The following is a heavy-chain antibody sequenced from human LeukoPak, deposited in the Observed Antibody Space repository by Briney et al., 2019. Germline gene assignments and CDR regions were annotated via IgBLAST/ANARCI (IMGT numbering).Heavy chain of an antibody. CDR2: IYYSGST. Sequence: SETLSLTCTVSGGSISSGGYYWSWIRQHPGKGLEWIGYIYYSGSTYYNPSLKSRVTISVDTSKNQFSLKLSSVTAADTAVYYCARGRPESYCGGDCYPPFDYWGQGTLVTASS. CDR3: ARGRPESYCGGDCYPPFDY. CDR1: GGSISSGGYY. D-gene: IGHD2-21*02. V-gene: IGHV4-31*03. J-gene: IGHJ4*02.